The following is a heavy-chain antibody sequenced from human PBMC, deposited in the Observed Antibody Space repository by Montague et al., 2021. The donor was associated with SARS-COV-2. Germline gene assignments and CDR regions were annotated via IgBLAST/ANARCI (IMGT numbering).Heavy chain of an antibody. Sequence: SETLSLTCAVYGGSCSGYYWTWIRQHPGKGLEWIGENNYSGSTNYNPSLKSRVTMSVDMSKNQFSLKLRSVTAADTAVYYCARGRGLAVLFDFYYYGMDVWGQGTTVTVSS. CDR1: GGSCSGYY. CDR2: NNYSGST. D-gene: IGHD3-3*02. J-gene: IGHJ6*02. CDR3: ARGRGLAVLFDFYYYGMDV. V-gene: IGHV4-34*01.